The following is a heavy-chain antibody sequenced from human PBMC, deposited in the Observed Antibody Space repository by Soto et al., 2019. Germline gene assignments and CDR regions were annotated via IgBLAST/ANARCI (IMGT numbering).Heavy chain of an antibody. CDR1: GFTFSSYA. V-gene: IGHV3-23*01. CDR3: AKKRRKMVITPPDY. D-gene: IGHD3-22*01. J-gene: IGHJ4*02. Sequence: GGSLRLSCAASGFTFSSYAMSWVRQAPGKGLEWVSAISGSGGSTYYADSVKGRFTISRDNSKNTLYLQMNSLRAEDTAVYYCAKKRRKMVITPPDYWGQGTLVTASS. CDR2: ISGSGGST.